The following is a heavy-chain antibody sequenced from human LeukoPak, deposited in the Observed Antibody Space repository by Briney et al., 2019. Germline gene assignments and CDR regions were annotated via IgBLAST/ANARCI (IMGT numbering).Heavy chain of an antibody. CDR3: AKTKSTVTRDDY. CDR2: ISITGGST. Sequence: GGSLRLSCAASGFTFNHYAMSWVRQAPGKGLEWVSGISITGGSTYYADSVKGRFTISRDNSKSTLYLQMNSLRAEDTAVYYCAKTKSTVTRDDYWGQGTLVTVSS. V-gene: IGHV3-23*01. D-gene: IGHD4-17*01. J-gene: IGHJ4*02. CDR1: GFTFNHYA.